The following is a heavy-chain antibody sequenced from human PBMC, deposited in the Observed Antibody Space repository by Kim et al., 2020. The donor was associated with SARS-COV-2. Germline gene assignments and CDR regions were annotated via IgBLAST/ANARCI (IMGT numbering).Heavy chain of an antibody. D-gene: IGHD3-22*01. V-gene: IGHV4-31*03. Sequence: SETLSLTCTVSGGSISSGGYYWSWIRQHPGKGLEWIGYIYYSGSTYYNPSLKSRVTISVDTSKNQFSLRLSSVTAADTAVYYCARYYYDSSGYYYFDYWGQGTLVTVSS. CDR3: ARYYYDSSGYYYFDY. J-gene: IGHJ4*02. CDR2: IYYSGST. CDR1: GGSISSGGYY.